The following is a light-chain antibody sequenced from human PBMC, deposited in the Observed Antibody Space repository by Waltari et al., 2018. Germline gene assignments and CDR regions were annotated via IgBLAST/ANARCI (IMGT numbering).Light chain of an antibody. Sequence: QSVLTQPPSASGTPGQRVTISCSGSNSNVGRNYVYWYQQFPDTAPKLLIYRNTQRSSGVPDRFSASKSGTSASLAISGLRSEDEADYFCAAWDDSLSGHVVFGGGTKVTVL. CDR1: NSNVGRNY. J-gene: IGLJ2*01. CDR2: RNT. CDR3: AAWDDSLSGHVV. V-gene: IGLV1-47*01.